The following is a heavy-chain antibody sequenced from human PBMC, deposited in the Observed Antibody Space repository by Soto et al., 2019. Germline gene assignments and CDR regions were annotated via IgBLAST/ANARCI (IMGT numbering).Heavy chain of an antibody. J-gene: IGHJ6*03. CDR3: ARGWTVVTTASYYYFYKDV. V-gene: IGHV1-2*04. D-gene: IGHD3-22*01. CDR2: INPNSGGT. CDR1: GYTFAAYY. Sequence: GASVKVSCKASGYTFAAYYIHWVRQAPGQGLEWMGWINPNSGGTNFAQKFQGWVTLTRDTSINTAYMELSSLKSDDTAVYYCARGWTVVTTASYYYFYKDVWGKGTTVTVSS.